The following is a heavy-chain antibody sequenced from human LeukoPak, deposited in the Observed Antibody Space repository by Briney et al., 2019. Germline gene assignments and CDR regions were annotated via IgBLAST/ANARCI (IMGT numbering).Heavy chain of an antibody. CDR3: ARDTVNAPFVVSLDY. CDR2: ISSSGNTE. Sequence: GGSLRLSCAASGFSFSSFPINWVRQAPGKGLEWVSHISSSGNTEYYLDSVRGRFTMSRDNAKNLLFLEMHSLRAEDTAVYYCARDTVNAPFVVSLDYWGQGVLVTVSS. CDR1: GFSFSSFP. D-gene: IGHD2-8*01. J-gene: IGHJ4*02. V-gene: IGHV3-48*03.